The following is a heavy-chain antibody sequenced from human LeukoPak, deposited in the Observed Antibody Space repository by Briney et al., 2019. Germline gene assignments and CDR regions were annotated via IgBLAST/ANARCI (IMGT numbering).Heavy chain of an antibody. J-gene: IGHJ5*02. V-gene: IGHV3-23*01. D-gene: IGHD4-11*01. CDR2: ISGSGGST. CDR1: GFTFSSYD. CDR3: AKEAYSSNCFDH. Sequence: PGGSLRLSCVASGFTFSSYDMTWVRQAPGKGLEWVSAISGSGGSTYYTGPVKGRFTISRDNSKNTLYLQMNSLRAEDTAVYFCAKEAYSSNCFDHWGQGALVTVSS.